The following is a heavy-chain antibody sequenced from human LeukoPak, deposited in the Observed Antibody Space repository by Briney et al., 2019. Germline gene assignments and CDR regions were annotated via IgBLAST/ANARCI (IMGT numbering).Heavy chain of an antibody. V-gene: IGHV1-2*02. D-gene: IGHD6-19*01. CDR3: ASTGYSSGWTFDY. J-gene: IGHJ4*02. CDR2: INPNSGGT. CDR1: GYTFTCYY. Sequence: GASVKVSCKASGYTFTCYYMHWVRQAPGQGLEWMGWINPNSGGTNYAQKFQGRVTMTRDTSISTAYMELSRLRSDDTAVYYCASTGYSSGWTFDYWGQGTLVTVSS.